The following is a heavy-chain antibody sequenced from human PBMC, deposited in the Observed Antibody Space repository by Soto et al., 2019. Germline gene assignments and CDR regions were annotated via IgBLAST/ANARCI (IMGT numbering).Heavy chain of an antibody. V-gene: IGHV3-7*01. Sequence: GGSLRLSCAASGFTFSAYGMSWVRQAPGKGLEWVANIKHDGSEKYYVDSVKGRFTISRDNAKNSLYLQMNSLRAEDTAVYYCAREQYWGQGILVTVSS. CDR1: GFTFSAYG. CDR2: IKHDGSEK. J-gene: IGHJ4*02. CDR3: AREQY.